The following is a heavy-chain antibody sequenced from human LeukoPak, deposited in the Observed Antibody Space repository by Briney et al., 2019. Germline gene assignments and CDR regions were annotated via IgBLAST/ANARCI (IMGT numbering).Heavy chain of an antibody. Sequence: ASVKVSCKASGGTFSSYAISWVRQAPGQGLEWMGWISAYNGNTNYAQKLQGRVTMTTDTSTSTAYMELRSLRSDDTAVYYCARDSGLSGWFDPWGQGTLVTVSS. J-gene: IGHJ5*02. CDR3: ARDSGLSGWFDP. CDR2: ISAYNGNT. V-gene: IGHV1-18*01. D-gene: IGHD3-10*01. CDR1: GGTFSSYA.